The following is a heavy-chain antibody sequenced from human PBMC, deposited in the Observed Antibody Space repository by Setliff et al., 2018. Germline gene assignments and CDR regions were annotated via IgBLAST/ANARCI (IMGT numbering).Heavy chain of an antibody. J-gene: IGHJ4*02. D-gene: IGHD6-13*01. Sequence: ASVKVSCKATGYTLGRHYMYWVRQAPGQGPAWMGTINPGGGSPSYAERFQDRITLTRNTSTSTIYMEMSSLTSEDTAMYYCARAGDAAAGRKGVFEYWGQGSLVTVSS. CDR1: GYTLGRHY. CDR2: INPGGGSP. V-gene: IGHV1-46*01. CDR3: ARAGDAAAGRKGVFEY.